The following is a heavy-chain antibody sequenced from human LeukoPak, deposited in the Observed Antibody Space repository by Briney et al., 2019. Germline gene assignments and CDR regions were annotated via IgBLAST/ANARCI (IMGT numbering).Heavy chain of an antibody. J-gene: IGHJ5*02. Sequence: SETLSLTCTVSGYSISSGYYWGWIRQPPGKGLEWIGSIYHSGNTYYNPSLQSRVTISVDTSKNQFSLKLSSVTAADTAVYYCARVQVVAANNWFDPWGQGTLVTVSS. CDR1: GYSISSGYY. CDR3: ARVQVVAANNWFDP. V-gene: IGHV4-38-2*02. CDR2: IYHSGNT. D-gene: IGHD2-15*01.